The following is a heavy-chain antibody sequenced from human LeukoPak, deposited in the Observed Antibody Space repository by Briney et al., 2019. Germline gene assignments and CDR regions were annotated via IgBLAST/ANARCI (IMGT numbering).Heavy chain of an antibody. J-gene: IGHJ2*01. Sequence: SETLSLTCSVSGGSITRSSYYWGWIRQPPGKGLEWIGTIYYSGSTYYNLSLKSRVTISVDTSKSHFSLKLSSVTAAGTAVYYCARHGGQGRLIPEWYFDLWGRGTLVTVSS. D-gene: IGHD3-16*01. CDR1: GGSITRSSYY. V-gene: IGHV4-39*01. CDR3: ARHGGQGRLIPEWYFDL. CDR2: IYYSGST.